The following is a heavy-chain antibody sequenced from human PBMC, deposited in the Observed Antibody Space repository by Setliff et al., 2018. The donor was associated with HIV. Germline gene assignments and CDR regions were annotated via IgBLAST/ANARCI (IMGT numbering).Heavy chain of an antibody. CDR2: ISDSGGGT. CDR3: AKDKGSSGWSA. J-gene: IGHJ5*02. D-gene: IGHD6-19*01. Sequence: GGSLRLSCAASGFTFSSYSVNWVRQAPGKGLEWVSAISDSGGGTYYADSVKGRFTVSRDNSKYTLYLQMNSLRVEDTAVYYCAKDKGSSGWSAWGQGTLVTVSS. CDR1: GFTFSSYS. V-gene: IGHV3-23*01.